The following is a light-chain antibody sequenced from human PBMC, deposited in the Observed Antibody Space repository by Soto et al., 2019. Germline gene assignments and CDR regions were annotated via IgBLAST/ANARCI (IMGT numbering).Light chain of an antibody. V-gene: IGKV1-5*01. CDR1: QSISSW. J-gene: IGKJ1*01. Sequence: IHKTQSPSTLSASVGDRVTITCRASQSISSWLAWYQQKPGKAPKLLIYDASSLESGVPSRFSGSGSGTEFTLTISSLQPDDFATYYCQQYNSYSRTFGQGTKVGI. CDR2: DAS. CDR3: QQYNSYSRT.